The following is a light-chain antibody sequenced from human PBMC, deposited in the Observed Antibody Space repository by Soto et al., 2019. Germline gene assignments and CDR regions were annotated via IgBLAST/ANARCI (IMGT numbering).Light chain of an antibody. Sequence: TLSVSPGERAALSCRASQSVSNNLAWYQQRPGQPPRLLIFGASTRATGIPARFSGSGSEAEFALTISTLQSEDFAVYFCQQYSVWPLTFGGGTKVDIK. CDR2: GAS. V-gene: IGKV3D-15*01. CDR1: QSVSNN. CDR3: QQYSVWPLT. J-gene: IGKJ4*01.